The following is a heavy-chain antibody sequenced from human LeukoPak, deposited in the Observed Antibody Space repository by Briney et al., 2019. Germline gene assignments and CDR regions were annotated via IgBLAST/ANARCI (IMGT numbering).Heavy chain of an antibody. J-gene: IGHJ5*02. V-gene: IGHV4-59*01. CDR1: GGSISSYY. CDR3: ARRTASYCSSTSCLNWFDL. Sequence: PSETLSLTCTVSGGSISSYYWSWIRQPPGKGLEWIGYIYYSGSTNYNPSLKSRVTISVDTSKNQFSLKLSSVTAADTAVYYRARRTASYCSSTSCLNWFDLWGQGTLVTVSS. CDR2: IYYSGST. D-gene: IGHD2-2*01.